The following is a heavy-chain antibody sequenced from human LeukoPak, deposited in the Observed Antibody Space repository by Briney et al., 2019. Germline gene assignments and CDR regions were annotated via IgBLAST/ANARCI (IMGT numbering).Heavy chain of an antibody. CDR2: INPNSGGT. CDR1: GYTFTGYY. D-gene: IGHD5-12*01. J-gene: IGHJ4*02. V-gene: IGHV1-2*02. CDR3: ARARMGSAYDYFDY. Sequence: ASVKVSCKASGYTFTGYYIHWVRQAPGQGLEWMGWINPNSGGTNFAQKFQGRFTMTRDTSTTTAYMELSSLRSDGTAVHYCARARMGSAYDYFDYWGQGTLVTVSS.